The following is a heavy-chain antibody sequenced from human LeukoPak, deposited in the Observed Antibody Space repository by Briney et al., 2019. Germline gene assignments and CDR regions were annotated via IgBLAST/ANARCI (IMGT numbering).Heavy chain of an antibody. Sequence: ASVTVSYKASGYTFTNYAMNWVGQAPGQGLEGMGWINTNTGNPTYAQGFTGRFVFSLATSVSTAYLQISSLKAEDTAVYYCARESIRRVGYYYMDVWGKGTTVTVSS. CDR2: INTNTGNP. J-gene: IGHJ6*03. D-gene: IGHD1-26*01. V-gene: IGHV7-4-1*02. CDR3: ARESIRRVGYYYMDV. CDR1: GYTFTNYA.